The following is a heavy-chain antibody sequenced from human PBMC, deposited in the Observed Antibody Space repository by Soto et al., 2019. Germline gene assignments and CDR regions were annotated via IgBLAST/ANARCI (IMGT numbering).Heavy chain of an antibody. D-gene: IGHD6-13*01. CDR2: MNPNTGST. J-gene: IGHJ4*02. V-gene: IGHV1-8*01. CDR1: GYTFNTYD. Sequence: QVQLVQSGAEVKKPGASVKVSCKASGYTFNTYDIEWVLLATGQGLEWMGSMNPNTGSTDYAQKFQGRVTMTMTTSISTAYLELSSLRSDDTAIYYCARTMGGIAAAGSDFWGQGTLVTVSA. CDR3: ARTMGGIAAAGSDF.